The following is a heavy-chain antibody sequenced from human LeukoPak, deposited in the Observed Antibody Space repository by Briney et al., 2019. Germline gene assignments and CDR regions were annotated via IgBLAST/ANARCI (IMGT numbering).Heavy chain of an antibody. J-gene: IGHJ4*02. V-gene: IGHV1-18*01. CDR3: ARAPITIFGVVKSH. CDR1: GYTFTSYG. Sequence: ASVKVSCKASGYTFTSYGISWVRQAPGQGLEWMGWISAYNGNTNFAQKLQGRVTMTTDTSTSTAYMELRSLRSDDTAVYYCARAPITIFGVVKSHWGQGTLVTVSS. CDR2: ISAYNGNT. D-gene: IGHD3-3*01.